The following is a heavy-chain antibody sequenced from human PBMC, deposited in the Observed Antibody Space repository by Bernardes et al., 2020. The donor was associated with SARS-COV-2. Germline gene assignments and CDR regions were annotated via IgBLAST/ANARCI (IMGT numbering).Heavy chain of an antibody. D-gene: IGHD3-3*01. J-gene: IGHJ6*02. CDR2: ISGYNGNT. Sequence: ASVKVSCKASGYTFTSYGISWVRQAPGQGLEWMGWISGYNGNTNYAQKLQGRVTMTTDTSTSTAYMELRSLRSDDTAVYYCASSITTSVYYYGMDVWGRGTPVTVSS. V-gene: IGHV1-18*04. CDR3: ASSITTSVYYYGMDV. CDR1: GYTFTSYG.